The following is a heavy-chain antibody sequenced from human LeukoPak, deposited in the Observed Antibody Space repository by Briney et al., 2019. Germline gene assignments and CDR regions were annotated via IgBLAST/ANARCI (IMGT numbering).Heavy chain of an antibody. V-gene: IGHV1-69*04. J-gene: IGHJ4*02. CDR2: IIPILNIA. CDR1: GGTFSTYA. D-gene: IGHD2-15*01. Sequence: SVKVSCKASGGTFSTYATSWVRQAPGQGLEWMGRIIPILNIANYAQKFQGRVTITADKSTSTAYMELSSLRSEDTAVYYCARSPVVAATPTPPNYYFDYWGQGTLVTVSS. CDR3: ARSPVVAATPTPPNYYFDY.